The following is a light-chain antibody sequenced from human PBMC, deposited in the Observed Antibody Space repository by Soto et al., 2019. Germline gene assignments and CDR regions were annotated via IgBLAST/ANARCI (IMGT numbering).Light chain of an antibody. V-gene: IGLV1-51*01. CDR2: DNN. J-gene: IGLJ1*01. CDR3: GTWDSSLSAAV. Sequence: TQPPSVSAAPGQKVTISCSGSSSNIGNNYVSWYQQLPGTAPKVLIYDNNKRPSGIPDRFSGSKSGTSATLGITGLQTGDEADYYCGTWDSSLSAAVFGTGTKVTVL. CDR1: SSNIGNNY.